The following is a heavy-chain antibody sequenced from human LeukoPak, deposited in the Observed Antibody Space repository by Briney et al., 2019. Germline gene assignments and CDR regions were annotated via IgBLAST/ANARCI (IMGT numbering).Heavy chain of an antibody. Sequence: GGSLRLSCAASVFTFSSHAMRWVRQAPGKGLEWVSGISSNGGSTDYADSVKGRFTISRDNSKNTLYLQMNSLRAEDAAVYYCATRGYSSGWYQYYFDYWGQGTLVTVSS. V-gene: IGHV3-23*01. CDR2: ISSNGGST. J-gene: IGHJ4*02. D-gene: IGHD6-19*01. CDR1: VFTFSSHA. CDR3: ATRGYSSGWYQYYFDY.